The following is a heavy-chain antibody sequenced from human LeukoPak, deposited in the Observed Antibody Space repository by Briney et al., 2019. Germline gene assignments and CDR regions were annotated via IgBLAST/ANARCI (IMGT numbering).Heavy chain of an antibody. Sequence: GGSLRLSCAASGFTFSDYYMSWVRQAPGKGLEWVSYISSSSSYTNYADSVKGRFTISRDNAKNSLYLQMNSLRAEDTAVYYCARAVQLWFYDYWGQGTLVTVSS. V-gene: IGHV3-11*06. D-gene: IGHD5-18*01. CDR1: GFTFSDYY. CDR2: ISSSSSYT. CDR3: ARAVQLWFYDY. J-gene: IGHJ4*02.